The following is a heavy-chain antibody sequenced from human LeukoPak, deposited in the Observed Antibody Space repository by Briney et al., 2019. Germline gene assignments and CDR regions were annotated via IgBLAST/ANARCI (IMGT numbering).Heavy chain of an antibody. V-gene: IGHV3-74*01. J-gene: IGHJ4*02. D-gene: IGHD3-22*01. CDR2: INSDGIST. Sequence: PGGSLRLSCAASRFTFSRYWMHWVRQAPGKGLVWVSRINSDGISTSYADSVKGRFTISRDNAKNTLYLQMNSLRAEDTAVYYCARDGNYYDGSGPADYWGQGTLVTVSS. CDR1: RFTFSRYW. CDR3: ARDGNYYDGSGPADY.